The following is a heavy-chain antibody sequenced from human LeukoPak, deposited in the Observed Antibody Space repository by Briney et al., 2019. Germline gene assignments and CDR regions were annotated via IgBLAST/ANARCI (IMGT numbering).Heavy chain of an antibody. D-gene: IGHD3-10*01. J-gene: IGHJ5*02. CDR2: IYTSGST. CDR1: GGSISSYY. Sequence: PSETLSLTCTVSGGSISSYYWSWIRQPAGKGLEWIGRIYTSGSTNYNPSLKGRVTMSVDTSKNQFSLKLSSVTAADTAVYYCARLFRGAEWNWFDPWGQGTLVTVSS. V-gene: IGHV4-4*07. CDR3: ARLFRGAEWNWFDP.